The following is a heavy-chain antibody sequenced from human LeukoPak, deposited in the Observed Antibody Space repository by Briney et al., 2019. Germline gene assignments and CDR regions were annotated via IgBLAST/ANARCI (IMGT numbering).Heavy chain of an antibody. CDR2: IRSKAYGGTT. Sequence: GGSLRLSCTASGFTFGDYSMNWVRQAPGKGLEWVGFIRSKAYGGTTEYAASVKGRFTISRDDSKSIAYLQTNSLKTDDTAVYYCTRGRRATHDYWGQGTLVTVSS. CDR1: GFTFGDYS. V-gene: IGHV3-49*04. CDR3: TRGRRATHDY. D-gene: IGHD1-26*01. J-gene: IGHJ4*02.